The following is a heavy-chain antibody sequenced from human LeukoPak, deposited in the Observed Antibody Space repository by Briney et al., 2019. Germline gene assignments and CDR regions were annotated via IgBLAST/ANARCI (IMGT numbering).Heavy chain of an antibody. CDR1: GYSFSDYY. J-gene: IGHJ4*02. V-gene: IGHV1-2*02. CDR3: ARDMIQGVMGY. CDR2: INPKNGGT. D-gene: IGHD3-10*01. Sequence: ASVKVSCKASGYSFSDYYIQWVRQAPGQGLEWMGWINPKNGGTHYAQNFQGKVTMTSNTSISTLYMELTTLRSDDTAVFYCARDMIQGVMGYWGQGTPVTVSS.